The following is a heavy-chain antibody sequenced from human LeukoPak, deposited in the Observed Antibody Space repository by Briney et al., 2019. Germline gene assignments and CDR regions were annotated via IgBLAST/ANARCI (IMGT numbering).Heavy chain of an antibody. Sequence: PGGSLRLSCAASGFTFSSYGMHWVRQAPGKGLEWVAVIWYDGSNKYYADSVKSRFTISRDNSKNTLYLQMNSLRAEDTAVYYCARGSFEWELPLDYWGQGTLVTVSS. CDR3: ARGSFEWELPLDY. CDR1: GFTFSSYG. CDR2: IWYDGSNK. V-gene: IGHV3-33*01. J-gene: IGHJ4*02. D-gene: IGHD1-26*01.